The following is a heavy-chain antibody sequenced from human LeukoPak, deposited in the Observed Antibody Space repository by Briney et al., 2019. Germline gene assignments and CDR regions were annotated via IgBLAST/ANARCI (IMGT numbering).Heavy chain of an antibody. CDR2: ISAYNGNT. J-gene: IGHJ3*02. Sequence: ASVKVSCKASGYTFTSYGISWVRQAPGQGLEWMGWISAYNGNTNYAQKLQGRVTMTTDTSTSTAYMELRSLRSDDTAVYYCARDYNPYYDILTGYYAFDTWGQGTMVTVSS. D-gene: IGHD3-9*01. CDR3: ARDYNPYYDILTGYYAFDT. V-gene: IGHV1-18*01. CDR1: GYTFTSYG.